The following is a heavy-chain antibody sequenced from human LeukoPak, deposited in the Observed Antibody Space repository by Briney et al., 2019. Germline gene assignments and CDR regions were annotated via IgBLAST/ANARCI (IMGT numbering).Heavy chain of an antibody. V-gene: IGHV1-2*02. Sequence: GASVKVSCKASGYTFTGNYMHWVRQAPGQGLEWMGWINPNSGGTNYAQKFQGRVTMTRDTSISTAYMELSRLRSDDTAVYYCARGGKSGYDSSGYYVPLDYWGQGTLVTVSS. CDR3: ARGGKSGYDSSGYYVPLDY. D-gene: IGHD3-22*01. J-gene: IGHJ4*02. CDR1: GYTFTGNY. CDR2: INPNSGGT.